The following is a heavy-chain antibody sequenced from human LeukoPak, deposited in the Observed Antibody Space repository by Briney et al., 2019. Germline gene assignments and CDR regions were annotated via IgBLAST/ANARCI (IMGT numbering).Heavy chain of an antibody. V-gene: IGHV4-39*01. D-gene: IGHD3-3*01. J-gene: IGHJ6*03. Sequence: SETLSLTCTVSGGSISSSHYYWGWIRQPPGKGLEWIGTIYYSGTTYYNLSLESRVTISEDTSKNQFSLTLRSVTAADTAVYYCARQISDYYYYYIDVWGKGTTVTVSS. CDR1: GGSISSSHYY. CDR2: IYYSGTT. CDR3: ARQISDYYYYYIDV.